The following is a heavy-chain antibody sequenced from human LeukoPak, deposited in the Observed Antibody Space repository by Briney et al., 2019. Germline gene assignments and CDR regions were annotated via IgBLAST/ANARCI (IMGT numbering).Heavy chain of an antibody. Sequence: PTGASLRLSCAAPGFSFSNNAMSWVRQAPGNGLEWVSAIGNSGGDTYYADSLQGRFTISRDNSKNTLYLQMNSLRAEDTAVYYCVKRYCSADTCYSAFYYWAHGTLVTVSS. D-gene: IGHD2-15*01. V-gene: IGHV3-23*01. J-gene: IGHJ4*01. CDR1: GFSFSNNA. CDR2: IGNSGGDT. CDR3: VKRYCSADTCYSAFYY.